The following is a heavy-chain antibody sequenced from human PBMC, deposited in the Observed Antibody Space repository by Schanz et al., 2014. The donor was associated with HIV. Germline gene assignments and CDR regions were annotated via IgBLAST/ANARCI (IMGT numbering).Heavy chain of an antibody. J-gene: IGHJ4*02. CDR2: TSYDESKK. Sequence: QVQLVESGGGVVQPGKSLRLSCAASGFTFRNFGMHWVRQAPGKGPEWLAITSYDESKKTYADSVKGRFTISRDNSKNTLYLQMNSLRVEDTALYYCAKVEDFYGSGSSEVWGQGTLVIVSS. CDR3: AKVEDFYGSGSSEV. V-gene: IGHV3-30*18. D-gene: IGHD3-10*01. CDR1: GFTFRNFG.